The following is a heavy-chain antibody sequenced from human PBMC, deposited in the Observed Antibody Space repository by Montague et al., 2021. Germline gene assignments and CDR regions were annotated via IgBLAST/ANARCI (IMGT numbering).Heavy chain of an antibody. CDR1: GFTFSSHV. J-gene: IGHJ4*02. D-gene: IGHD2-15*01. CDR3: ASGWGLLRVTDLFDY. Sequence: LRLSCAASGFTFSSHVMHWVRQAPGKGLEWVALISYDGSNTYYVDSVKGRLTISRDNSKNTLYLQMSSLRAEDTAVYYCASGWGLLRVTDLFDYWGQGTLVTVSS. CDR2: ISYDGSNT. V-gene: IGHV3-30-3*01.